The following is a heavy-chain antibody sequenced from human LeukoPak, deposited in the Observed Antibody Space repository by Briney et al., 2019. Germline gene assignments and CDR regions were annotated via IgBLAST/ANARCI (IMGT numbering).Heavy chain of an antibody. CDR1: GFSFSSYA. Sequence: GSLRLSCAASGFSFSSYAMCWFRQAPGKGLEWVSAISGSGGSTYYADSVKGRFTISRDNSKNKLYLQMNSLRAEDTAVYYCENDGALWVSAHWGDSWGRGTLVTVSS. CDR2: ISGSGGST. J-gene: IGHJ4*02. V-gene: IGHV3-23*01. D-gene: IGHD7-27*01. CDR3: ENDGALWVSAHWGDS.